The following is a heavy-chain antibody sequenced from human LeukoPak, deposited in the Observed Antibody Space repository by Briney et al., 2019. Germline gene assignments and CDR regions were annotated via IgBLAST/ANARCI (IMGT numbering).Heavy chain of an antibody. Sequence: GALRLSCAVSGFTFHDYAIHWVRQAPGKGLEWLSLITWDGSVTHYADSVKGRFTVSRDNGRNSLYLQVSSLRPEDTALYYCAKDRLGYTYGYIDYWGQGTLVTVSS. CDR1: GFTFHDYA. CDR2: ITWDGSVT. J-gene: IGHJ4*02. D-gene: IGHD5-18*01. V-gene: IGHV3-43D*03. CDR3: AKDRLGYTYGYIDY.